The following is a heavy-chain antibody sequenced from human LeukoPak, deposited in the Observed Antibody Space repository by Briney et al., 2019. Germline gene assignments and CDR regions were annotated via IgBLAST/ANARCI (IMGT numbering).Heavy chain of an antibody. V-gene: IGHV3-33*01. CDR2: IWSDGTNK. Sequence: GSLRLSCAASGFTFSHYGLHWVRQAPGKGLEWVAVIWSDGTNKYYTDSVKGRFTISRDDSMKTLYLQMDSLRAEDTAIYFCARDAQRGFDYSNSLQYWGQGSLVTVSA. CDR1: GFTFSHYG. D-gene: IGHD4-11*01. CDR3: ARDAQRGFDYSNSLQY. J-gene: IGHJ4*02.